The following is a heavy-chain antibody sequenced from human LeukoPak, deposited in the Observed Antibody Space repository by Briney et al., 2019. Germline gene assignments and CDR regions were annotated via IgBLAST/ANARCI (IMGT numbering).Heavy chain of an antibody. CDR2: IFYSGST. V-gene: IGHV4-39*07. J-gene: IGHJ4*02. Sequence: SETLSLTCTVSSGSISNNIYYWGWIRQPPGKGLEWIGSIFYSGSTYYNPSLKSRVTMSIDTSKNQFSLKLSSVNAADTAVYYCVTDPVLGTAYGAAKWGQGTPVTVSS. CDR1: SGSISNNIYY. D-gene: IGHD7-27*01. CDR3: VTDPVLGTAYGAAK.